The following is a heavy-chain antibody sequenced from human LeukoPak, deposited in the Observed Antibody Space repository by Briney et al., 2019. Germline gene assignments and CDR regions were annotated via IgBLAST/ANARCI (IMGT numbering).Heavy chain of an antibody. J-gene: IGHJ6*03. V-gene: IGHV3-23*01. Sequence: GGSLRLSCAASGFTFSSYAMSWVRQAPGKGLEWVSTISGSGGTTYYADSVKGRFTISRDNSKNTLYLQMNSLRAEDTAVYYCYSSSRIYYYYYMDVWGKGTTVTVSS. CDR3: YSSSRIYYYYYMDV. CDR1: GFTFSSYA. D-gene: IGHD6-13*01. CDR2: ISGSGGTT.